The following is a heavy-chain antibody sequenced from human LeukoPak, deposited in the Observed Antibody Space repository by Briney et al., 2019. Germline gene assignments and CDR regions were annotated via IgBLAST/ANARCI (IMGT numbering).Heavy chain of an antibody. Sequence: GGSLRPSCVASEFIFSIFAMGCVRQAPGKGLEWVSTISGNAAATYYGDSVKGRFTISRDNSRNTLYLQMNSLRAQDTAIYYCAKDRTHGRYYYYTGCYHHFEDWGQGALVTVSS. J-gene: IGHJ4*02. D-gene: IGHD3-3*01. CDR3: AKDRTHGRYYYYTGCYHHFED. V-gene: IGHV3-23*01. CDR1: EFIFSIFA. CDR2: ISGNAAAT.